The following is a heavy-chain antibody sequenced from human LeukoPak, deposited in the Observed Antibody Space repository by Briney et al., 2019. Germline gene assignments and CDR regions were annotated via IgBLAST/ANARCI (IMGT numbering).Heavy chain of an antibody. CDR2: NYPSDSNT. CDR1: GYSFTSYW. Sequence: GESLKISCKGSGYSFTSYWIGWVRQMPGKGLEWMGINYPSDSNTRYSPSFQGQVTISADKSISTAYLQWTSLKASDTAMYYCARWLIDTASDYWGQGTLVTVSS. CDR3: ARWLIDTASDY. D-gene: IGHD5-18*01. J-gene: IGHJ4*02. V-gene: IGHV5-51*01.